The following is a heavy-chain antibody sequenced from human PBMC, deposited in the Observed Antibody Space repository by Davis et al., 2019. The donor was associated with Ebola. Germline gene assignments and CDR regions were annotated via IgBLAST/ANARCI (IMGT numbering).Heavy chain of an antibody. CDR3: ARTVVPATSLYYYYYYGMDV. CDR1: GYTFTSYG. V-gene: IGHV1-69*04. J-gene: IGHJ6*02. CDR2: IIPILGIA. Sequence: SVKVSCKASGYTFTSYGISWVRQAPGQGLEWMGRIIPILGIANYAQKFQGRVTITADKSTSTAYMEPSSLRSEDTAVYYCARTVVPATSLYYYYYYGMDVWGQGTTVTVSS. D-gene: IGHD2-2*01.